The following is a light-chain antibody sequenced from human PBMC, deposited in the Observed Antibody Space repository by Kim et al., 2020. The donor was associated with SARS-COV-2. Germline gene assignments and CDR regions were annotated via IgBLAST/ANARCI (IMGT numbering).Light chain of an antibody. CDR3: QQFKNYPRT. V-gene: IGKV1D-13*01. CDR2: DVS. CDR1: QDITTA. Sequence: GDRVTIPCRASQDITTALAWYQQKPGKTPKLLMYDVSTLESGVPSRFSGSGSGTDFTLTIGSLQPEDFATYYCQQFKNYPRTFGQGTKVDIK. J-gene: IGKJ1*01.